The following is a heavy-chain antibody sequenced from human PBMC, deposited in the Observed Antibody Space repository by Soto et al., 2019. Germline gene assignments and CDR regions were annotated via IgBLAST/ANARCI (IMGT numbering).Heavy chain of an antibody. D-gene: IGHD3-10*02. Sequence: QVQVVESGGGVVPPGGSLRLSCVVSGFTFTSYSMHWVRQAPGKGLEWVSTFWYDASDKTYADSVEGRFTISRNPSRSTLFLQMDNLGADDTAIYYCVFGAWNEYFFDFWGQEILVTVSP. CDR3: VFGAWNEYFFDF. V-gene: IGHV3-33*01. J-gene: IGHJ4*02. CDR2: FWYDASDK. CDR1: GFTFTSYS.